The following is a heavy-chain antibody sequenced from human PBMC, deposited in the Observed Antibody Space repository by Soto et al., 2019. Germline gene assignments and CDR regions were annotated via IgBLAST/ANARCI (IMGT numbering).Heavy chain of an antibody. Sequence: EVQLLESGGGLVQPGGSLRLSCAASGFTFSSYAMSWVRQAPGKGLEWVSAISGSGGSTYHADSVKGRFTISRDNSKNTLYLQMNSLRAEDTAVYYCAKGGSSSSPSYYYGMDVWGQGTTVTVSS. CDR2: ISGSGGST. CDR3: AKGGSSSSPSYYYGMDV. D-gene: IGHD6-6*01. V-gene: IGHV3-23*01. J-gene: IGHJ6*02. CDR1: GFTFSSYA.